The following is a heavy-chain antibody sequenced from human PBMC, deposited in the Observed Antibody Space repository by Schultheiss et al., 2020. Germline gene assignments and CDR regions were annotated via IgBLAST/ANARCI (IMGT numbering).Heavy chain of an antibody. CDR2: ISSSSSTI. V-gene: IGHV3-48*01. CDR1: GFTFSSYS. CDR3: AKERSRLGVPVFDN. D-gene: IGHD3-10*01. Sequence: GGSLRLSCAASGFTFSSYSMNWVRQAPGKGLEWVSYISSSSSTIYYADSVKGRFTISRDNAKNSLYLQMNSLRAEDTAVYYCAKERSRLGVPVFDNWGQGTLVTVSS. J-gene: IGHJ4*02.